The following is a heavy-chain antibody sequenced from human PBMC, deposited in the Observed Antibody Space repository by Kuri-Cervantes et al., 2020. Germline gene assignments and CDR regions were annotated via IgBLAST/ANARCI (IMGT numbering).Heavy chain of an antibody. V-gene: IGHV4-30-4*01. D-gene: IGHD5-12*01. CDR2: IYYSGST. CDR1: GGSISSGDYY. CDR3: ARTGVYSGYAIWG. J-gene: IGHJ4*02. Sequence: SETLSLTCTVSGGSISSGDYYWSWIRQPPGKGLEWIGYIYYSGSTYYNPSLKGRVTISVDTSKNQFSLKLSSVTAADTAVYYCARTGVYSGYAIWGWGQGTLVTVSS.